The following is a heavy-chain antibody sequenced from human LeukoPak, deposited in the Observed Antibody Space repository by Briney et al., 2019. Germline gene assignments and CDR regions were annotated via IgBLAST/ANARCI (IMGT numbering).Heavy chain of an antibody. V-gene: IGHV4-59*08. CDR3: ARHSGSGFYDY. D-gene: IGHD3-22*01. CDR1: GGSMSSYH. J-gene: IGHJ4*02. Sequence: SETLSLTCSVSGGSMSSYHWIWIRQPPGKGLEWIGYIYYSGGTSYNPSLNSRVTISVDTSKNQFSLKLSSVTAADTALYYCARHSGSGFYDYWGQGTLVTVSS. CDR2: IYYSGGT.